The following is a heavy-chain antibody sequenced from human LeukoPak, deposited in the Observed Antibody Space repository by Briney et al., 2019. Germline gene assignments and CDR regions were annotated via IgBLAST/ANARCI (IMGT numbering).Heavy chain of an antibody. V-gene: IGHV3-20*04. CDR2: INWNGGST. CDR3: AKGGNYDILTGYYTSTDFDY. Sequence: RTGGSLRLSCAASGFTFDDYGMSWVRQAPGKGLEWVSGINWNGGSTGYADSVKGRFTISRDNAKNSLYLQMNSLRAEDTAVYYCAKGGNYDILTGYYTSTDFDYWGQGTLVTVSS. D-gene: IGHD3-9*01. J-gene: IGHJ4*02. CDR1: GFTFDDYG.